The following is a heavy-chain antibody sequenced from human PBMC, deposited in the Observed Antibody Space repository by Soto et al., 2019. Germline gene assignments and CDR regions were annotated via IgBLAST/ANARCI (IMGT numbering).Heavy chain of an antibody. D-gene: IGHD1-1*01. CDR3: AKSVYNWNDGFFDY. Sequence: QVQLVESGGGVVQPGRSLRLSCAASGFTFSTYGMHWVRQAPGKGLEWVAVISYDGVNKYYADSVKGRSTISRDNSKNTLYLQMNSLRAEDTAVYYCAKSVYNWNDGFFDYWGQGTLVTVSS. V-gene: IGHV3-30*18. CDR2: ISYDGVNK. J-gene: IGHJ4*02. CDR1: GFTFSTYG.